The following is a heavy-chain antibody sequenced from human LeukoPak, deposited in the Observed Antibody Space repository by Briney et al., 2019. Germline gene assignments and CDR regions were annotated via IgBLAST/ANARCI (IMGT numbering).Heavy chain of an antibody. CDR2: IYYSGST. CDR3: ARDRPRLRGYSYGYYYYMDV. V-gene: IGHV4-38-2*02. D-gene: IGHD5-18*01. CDR1: GYSISSGYY. Sequence: PSETLSLTCTVSGYSISSGYYWGWIRQPPGKGLEWIGSIYYSGSTYYNPSLKSRVTISVDTSKNQFSLKLSSVTAADTAVYYCARDRPRLRGYSYGYYYYMDVWGKATTVTVSS. J-gene: IGHJ6*03.